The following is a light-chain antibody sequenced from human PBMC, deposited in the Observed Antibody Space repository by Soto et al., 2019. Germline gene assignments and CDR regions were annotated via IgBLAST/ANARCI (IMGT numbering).Light chain of an antibody. CDR2: EGS. CDR3: SSYAGSTKNV. V-gene: IGLV2-8*01. Sequence: QSVVTQPPSASWSPGQSVTISCTGTSSDVGGYNYVSWYQQHPGKAPKLMIYEGSKRPSGVPDRFSGSKSGNTASLTVSGIQAEDEADYYCSSYAGSTKNVFGTGTKVTVL. J-gene: IGLJ1*01. CDR1: SSDVGGYNY.